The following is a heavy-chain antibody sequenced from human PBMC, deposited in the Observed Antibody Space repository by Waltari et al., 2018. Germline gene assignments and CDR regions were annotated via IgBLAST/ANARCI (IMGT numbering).Heavy chain of an antibody. V-gene: IGHV3-7*04. CDR1: GFTFSSYW. CDR2: IKQDGSEK. Sequence: EVQLVESGGGLVQPGGSLRLSCAASGFTFSSYWMSWFRQAPGKGLEWVANIKQDGSEKYYVDSVKGRFTISRDNAKNSLYLQMNSLRAEDTAVYYCARGYSSSWYYFDYWGQGTLVTVSS. J-gene: IGHJ4*02. D-gene: IGHD6-13*01. CDR3: ARGYSSSWYYFDY.